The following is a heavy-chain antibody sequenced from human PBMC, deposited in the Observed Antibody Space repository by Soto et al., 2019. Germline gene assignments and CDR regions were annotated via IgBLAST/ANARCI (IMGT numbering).Heavy chain of an antibody. CDR3: ASRDFADYGWFDP. CDR2: ISDDGTRK. D-gene: IGHD3-16*01. V-gene: IGHV3-30*04. J-gene: IGHJ5*02. Sequence: GGSLRLSCRGSGFTFSDHALHWVRQAPGKGLEWVAVISDDGTRKDHAESVRGRLTISRDDSKSTVYLQMTNLRPDDTATYFCASRDFADYGWFDPWGPGTLVTVSS. CDR1: GFTFSDHA.